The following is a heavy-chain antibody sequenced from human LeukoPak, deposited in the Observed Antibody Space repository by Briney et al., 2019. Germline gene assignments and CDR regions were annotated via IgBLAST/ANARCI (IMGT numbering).Heavy chain of an antibody. D-gene: IGHD6-13*01. CDR3: AKEGHGSSLDC. CDR2: ISYDGSNK. Sequence: GGSLRLSCAASGFTFSRYGMHSVRQAPGKGLEWVAVISYDGSNKYYADSVKGRFTISRDNSKNTLYLQMNSLRAEDTAVYYCAKEGHGSSLDCWGQGTLVTVSS. V-gene: IGHV3-30*18. CDR1: GFTFSRYG. J-gene: IGHJ4*02.